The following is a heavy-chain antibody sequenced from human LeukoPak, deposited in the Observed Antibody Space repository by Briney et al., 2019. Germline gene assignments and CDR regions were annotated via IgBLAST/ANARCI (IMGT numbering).Heavy chain of an antibody. CDR2: IYYSGST. J-gene: IGHJ4*02. CDR1: GGSISSGGYY. V-gene: IGHV4-31*03. CDR3: ARGRGSSWYGDY. Sequence: SETLSLTCTVSGGSISSGGYYWSWIRQHPGKGLEWIGYIYYSGSTYYNPSLKSRVTISVDTSKNQFSLKLSSVTAADTAVYYCARGRGSSWYGDYWGQGTLVTVSS. D-gene: IGHD6-13*01.